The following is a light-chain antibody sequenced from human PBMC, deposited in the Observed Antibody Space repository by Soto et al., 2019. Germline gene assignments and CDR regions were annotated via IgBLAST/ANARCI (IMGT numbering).Light chain of an antibody. CDR1: SSDVGGYNY. CDR3: SSYTSSSTLVV. V-gene: IGLV2-14*01. J-gene: IGLJ2*01. Sequence: QSALTQPASVSGSPGQSITISCTGTSSDVGGYNYVSWYQQHPGKVPKLMIYDVSNRPSGVSNRSSGSKSGNTASLTISGLQAEDEADYYCSSYTSSSTLVVFGGGTKLTVL. CDR2: DVS.